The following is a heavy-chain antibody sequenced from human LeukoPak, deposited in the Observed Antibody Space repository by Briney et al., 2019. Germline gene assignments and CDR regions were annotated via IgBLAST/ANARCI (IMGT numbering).Heavy chain of an antibody. CDR3: ARTLIAVAGYNWFDP. D-gene: IGHD6-19*01. CDR2: ISVYNDYT. J-gene: IGHJ5*02. V-gene: IGHV1-18*01. CDR1: GYIFTTYG. Sequence: ASVKVSCKASGYIFTTYGISWVRQAPGQGLEWMGWISVYNDYTTYAQTFQGRVTMTTDTSTSTAYKELSSLRSEDTAVYYCARTLIAVAGYNWFDPWGQGTLVTVSS.